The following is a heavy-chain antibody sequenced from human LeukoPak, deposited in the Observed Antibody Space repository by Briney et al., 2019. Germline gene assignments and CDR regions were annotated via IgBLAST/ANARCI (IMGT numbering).Heavy chain of an antibody. CDR1: GYTFTGYY. CDR2: INPNSGGT. D-gene: IGHD2-15*01. CDR3: ARVHCSGGSCYHFH. Sequence: GASVKVSCKASGYTFTGYYMHWVRQAPGQGLEWMGWINPNSGGTNYAQKFQGRVTMTRDMSTSTVYMELSSLRSEDTAVYYCARVHCSGGSCYHFHWGQGTLVTVSS. J-gene: IGHJ4*02. V-gene: IGHV1-2*02.